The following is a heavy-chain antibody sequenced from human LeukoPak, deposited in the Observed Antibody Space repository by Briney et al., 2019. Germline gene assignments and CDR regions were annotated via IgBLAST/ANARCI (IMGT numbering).Heavy chain of an antibody. Sequence: GGSLRLSCAASGFNFSNYAMTWVRQVPGKGLEWVSSVNSNDRPYYADSVKGRFTTSRDNSKNTLYLQMNTLRVEDTALYYCAKARAAVVEAAINYWGQGILVTVSP. V-gene: IGHV3-23*01. CDR3: AKARAAVVEAAINY. CDR2: VNSNDRP. D-gene: IGHD2-15*01. J-gene: IGHJ4*02. CDR1: GFNFSNYA.